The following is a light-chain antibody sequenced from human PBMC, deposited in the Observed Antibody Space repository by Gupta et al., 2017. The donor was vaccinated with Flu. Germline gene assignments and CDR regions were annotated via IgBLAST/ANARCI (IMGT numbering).Light chain of an antibody. J-gene: IGLJ2*01. V-gene: IGLV2-14*01. CDR1: SSDVGGYNY. CDR2: EVS. Sequence: GQSITISCTGTSSDVGGYNYVSWYQQHPGKAPKLMIYEVSNRPSGVSNRFSGSKSGNTASLTISGLQAEDEADYYCSSYTSSSTLVFGGGTKLTVL. CDR3: SSYTSSSTLV.